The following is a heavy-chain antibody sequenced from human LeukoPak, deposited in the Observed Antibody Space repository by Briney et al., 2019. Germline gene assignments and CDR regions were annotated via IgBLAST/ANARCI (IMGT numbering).Heavy chain of an antibody. D-gene: IGHD4-17*01. CDR2: IYYSGST. CDR3: ARGGATVTTFDY. J-gene: IGHJ4*02. V-gene: IGHV4-59*01. CDR1: GGSISSYY. Sequence: SETPSLTCTVSGGSISSYYWSWIRQPPGKGLEWIGYIYYSGSTNYNPSLKSRVTISVDTSKNQFSLKLSSVTAADTAVYYCARGGATVTTFDYWGPGTLVTVSS.